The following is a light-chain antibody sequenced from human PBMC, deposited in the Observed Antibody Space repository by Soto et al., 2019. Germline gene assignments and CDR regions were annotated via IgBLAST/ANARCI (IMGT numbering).Light chain of an antibody. CDR1: QSISTY. V-gene: IGKV1-39*01. CDR3: QQSYMDPIT. J-gene: IGKJ5*01. Sequence: DIVMTQCPSSLSASVGNRVTITCRASQSISTYLTWYQKKPGQAPNLLIYDASRLQSGVPSRFSGSGAGTDFTLSISSLKPEDFATYFCQQSYMDPITFGHGTRLEIK. CDR2: DAS.